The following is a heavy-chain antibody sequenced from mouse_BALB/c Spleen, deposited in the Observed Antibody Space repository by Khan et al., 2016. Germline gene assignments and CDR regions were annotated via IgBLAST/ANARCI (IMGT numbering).Heavy chain of an antibody. Sequence: EVQLVESGPGLVKPSQSLSLTCTVTGYSITSDYAWNWIRQFPGNKLEWMGYISYSGSTSYNPSLKSRISITRDTSKNQFFLQLNSVTTEDTATYYCARRGYGSSRYAMDYWGQGTSVTVSS. J-gene: IGHJ4*01. CDR1: GYSITSDYA. V-gene: IGHV3-2*02. CDR2: ISYSGST. D-gene: IGHD1-1*01. CDR3: ARRGYGSSRYAMDY.